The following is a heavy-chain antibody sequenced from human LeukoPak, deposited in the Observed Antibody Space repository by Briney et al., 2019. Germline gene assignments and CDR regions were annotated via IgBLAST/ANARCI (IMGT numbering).Heavy chain of an antibody. CDR1: GGSFSGYY. CDR3: ASLPATAIPYYFDY. J-gene: IGHJ4*02. D-gene: IGHD2-21*02. V-gene: IGHV4-34*01. CDR2: INHSGST. Sequence: SETLSLTCAVYGGSFSGYYWSWIRQPPGKGLEWIGEINHSGSTNYNPSLKSRVTISVDTSKNQFSLRLSSVTAADTAVYYCASLPATAIPYYFDYWGQGTLVTVSS.